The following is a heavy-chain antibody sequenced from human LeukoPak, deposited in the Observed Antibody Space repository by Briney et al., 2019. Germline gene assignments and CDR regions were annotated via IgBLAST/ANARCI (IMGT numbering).Heavy chain of an antibody. D-gene: IGHD3-3*01. V-gene: IGHV1-69*13. CDR3: ARDVGDYDFWSGSISDGYRLDY. CDR2: IIPIFGTA. CDR1: GYTFTSYD. J-gene: IGHJ4*02. Sequence: SVKVSCKASGYTFTSYDINWVRQAPGQGLEWMGGIIPIFGTANYAQKFQGRVTITADESTSTAYMELSSLRSEDTAVYYCARDVGDYDFWSGSISDGYRLDYWGQGTLVTVSS.